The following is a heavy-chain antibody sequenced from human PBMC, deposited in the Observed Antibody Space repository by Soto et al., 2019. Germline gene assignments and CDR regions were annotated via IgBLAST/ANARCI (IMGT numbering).Heavy chain of an antibody. V-gene: IGHV3-23*01. J-gene: IGHJ4*02. Sequence: PGGSLRLSCAASGFTFSSYAMSWVRQAPGKGLEWVSAISGSGGSTYYADSVKGRFTISRDNSKNTLYLQMNSLRAEDKAVYYCEKFLIHYDRSGYHNYWCQGNLVPVS. CDR1: GFTFSSYA. CDR2: ISGSGGST. D-gene: IGHD3-22*01. CDR3: EKFLIHYDRSGYHNY.